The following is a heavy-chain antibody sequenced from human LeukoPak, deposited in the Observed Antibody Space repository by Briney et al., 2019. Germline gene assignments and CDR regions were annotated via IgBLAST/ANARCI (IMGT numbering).Heavy chain of an antibody. J-gene: IGHJ6*04. Sequence: SETLSLTCAVYGGSFSGHYWSWIRQPPGKGLEWIGEINHSGSTNYNPSLKSRVTISVDTSKNQFSLKLSSVTAADTAVYYCARFRRIVATIGYYYYYGMDVWGKGTTVTVSS. V-gene: IGHV4-34*01. CDR2: INHSGST. D-gene: IGHD5-12*01. CDR1: GGSFSGHY. CDR3: ARFRRIVATIGYYYYYGMDV.